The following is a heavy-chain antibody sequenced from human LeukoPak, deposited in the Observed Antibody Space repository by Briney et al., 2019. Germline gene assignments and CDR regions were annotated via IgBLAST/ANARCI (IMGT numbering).Heavy chain of an antibody. Sequence: GGSLRLSCAASGFTFSSYALSWVRQAPGKGLEWVAVISYDGSNKYYADSVKGRFTISRDNSKNTLYLQMNSLRAEDTAVYYCARDMALLWFGELPYYYGMDVWGQGTTVTVSS. V-gene: IGHV3-30-3*01. CDR2: ISYDGSNK. CDR3: ARDMALLWFGELPYYYGMDV. D-gene: IGHD3-10*01. CDR1: GFTFSSYA. J-gene: IGHJ6*02.